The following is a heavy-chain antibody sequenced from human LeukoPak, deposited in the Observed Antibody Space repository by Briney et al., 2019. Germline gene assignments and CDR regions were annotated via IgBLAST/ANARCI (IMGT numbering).Heavy chain of an antibody. J-gene: IGHJ4*02. CDR3: AIPYCSGGSCYSGGSEIFDY. V-gene: IGHV4-34*01. Sequence: SETLSLTCAVYGGSFSGYYWSWIRQPPGKGLEWIGEINHSGSTNYNPSLKSRVIISVDTSKNQFSLKLSSVTAADTAVYYCAIPYCSGGSCYSGGSEIFDYWGQGTLVTVSS. CDR1: GGSFSGYY. D-gene: IGHD2-15*01. CDR2: INHSGST.